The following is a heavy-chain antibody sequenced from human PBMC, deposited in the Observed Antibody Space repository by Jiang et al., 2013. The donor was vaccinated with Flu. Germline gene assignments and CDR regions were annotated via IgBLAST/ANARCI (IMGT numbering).Heavy chain of an antibody. D-gene: IGHD6-19*01. Sequence: SQTLSLTCAISGDSVSTNSAAWNWIRQSPSRGLEWLGRTYFRSKWFNDYAVSVRSRITITPDIPKNQFSLQLTSVTPDDTAVYFCARGLNGGWPSYGMDVWGIGTTVTVSS. CDR3: ARGLNGGWPSYGMDV. CDR1: GDSVSTNSAA. CDR2: TYFRSKWFN. J-gene: IGHJ6*04. V-gene: IGHV6-1*01.